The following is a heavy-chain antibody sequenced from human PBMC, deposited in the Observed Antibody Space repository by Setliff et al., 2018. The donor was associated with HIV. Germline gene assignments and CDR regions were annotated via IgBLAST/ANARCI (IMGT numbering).Heavy chain of an antibody. CDR3: ARRYYDYVWGSYRWFAP. V-gene: IGHV1-69*05. CDR1: GGTFSSYV. Sequence: SVKVSCKASGGTFSSYVISWVRQAPGQGLEWMGGIIPIFGTANYAQKFQGRVTITTDESTSTAYMELNSLRSEDTAIYYCARRYYDYVWGSYRWFAPWGQGTLVTVSS. J-gene: IGHJ5*02. CDR2: IIPIFGTA. D-gene: IGHD3-16*02.